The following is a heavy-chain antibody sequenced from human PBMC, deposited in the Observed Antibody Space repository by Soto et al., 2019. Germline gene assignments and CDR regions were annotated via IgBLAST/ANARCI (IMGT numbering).Heavy chain of an antibody. Sequence: ASVKVSCKASGYTFTTLYMNWVRQAPGQGLEWMGWVNPNTGLTKYAQKFQGRVIMTRDTSINTAYMELSGLTSDDTAVYYCTTLRLDPWGQGTLVTVSS. D-gene: IGHD3-9*01. V-gene: IGHV1-2*02. J-gene: IGHJ5*02. CDR3: TTLRLDP. CDR2: VNPNTGLT. CDR1: GYTFTTLY.